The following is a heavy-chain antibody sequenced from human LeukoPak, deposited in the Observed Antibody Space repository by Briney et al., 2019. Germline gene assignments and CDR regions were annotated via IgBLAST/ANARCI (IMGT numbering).Heavy chain of an antibody. J-gene: IGHJ1*01. CDR3: ARIRCGHSGSVCYNH. D-gene: IGHD3-9*01. V-gene: IGHV4-34*01. Sequence: PSETLSLTCGVFGVSINDYYWSWIRQSPGKGLEWIGEISHTEGTRYNPSLESRVTRSFGTCENELSPQLMFLTASHTAVYYCARIRCGHSGSVCYNHWGLGTLVTVSS. CDR1: GVSINDYY. CDR2: ISHTEGT.